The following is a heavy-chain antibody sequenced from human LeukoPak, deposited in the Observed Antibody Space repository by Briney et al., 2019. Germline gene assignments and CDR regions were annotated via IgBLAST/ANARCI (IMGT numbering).Heavy chain of an antibody. CDR1: IDSFSNYH. Sequence: SETLSLTCAVYIDSFSNYHWNWIRQTPAKGMEWIGEVNESGGTNISPSLRSRVILSVDTSKNRFSLKVIACTVADAAIYDLARGQGATVPQVGKNWFDPWGQGTRVTVSS. CDR2: VNESGGT. CDR3: ARGQGATVPQVGKNWFDP. D-gene: IGHD1-26*01. V-gene: IGHV4-34*01. J-gene: IGHJ5*02.